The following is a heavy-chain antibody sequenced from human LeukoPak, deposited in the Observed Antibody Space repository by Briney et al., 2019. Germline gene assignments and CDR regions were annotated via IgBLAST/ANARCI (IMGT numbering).Heavy chain of an antibody. J-gene: IGHJ4*02. CDR2: IYYSGST. D-gene: IGHD4-17*01. CDR3: ASATTVTGGGIYY. V-gene: IGHV4-39*07. CDR1: GGSISSSSYY. Sequence: PSETLSLTCTVSGGSISSSSYYWGWIRQPPGKGLEWIGSIYYSGSTYYNTSLKSRVTISVDTSKNQFSLKLSSVTAADTAVYYCASATTVTGGGIYYWGQGTLVTVSS.